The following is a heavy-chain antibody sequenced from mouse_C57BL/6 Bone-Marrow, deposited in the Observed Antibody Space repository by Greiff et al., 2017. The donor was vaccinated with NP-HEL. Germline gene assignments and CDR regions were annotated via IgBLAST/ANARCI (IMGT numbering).Heavy chain of an antibody. J-gene: IGHJ3*01. V-gene: IGHV1-76*01. CDR3: AKFAY. Sequence: VQLQQSGAELVRPGASVKLSCKASGYTFTDYYINWVKQRPGQGLEWTARIYPGSGNTYYNEKFKGKATLTAEKSSSTAYMQLSSLTSEDSALYFCAKFAYWGQGTLVTVSA. CDR2: IYPGSGNT. CDR1: GYTFTDYY.